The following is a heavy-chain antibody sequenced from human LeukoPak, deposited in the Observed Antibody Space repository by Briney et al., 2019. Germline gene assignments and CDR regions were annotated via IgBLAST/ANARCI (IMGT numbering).Heavy chain of an antibody. D-gene: IGHD3-3*01. Sequence: GASVKVSCKASGYTFTSYGISWVRQAPGQGLGWMGWIRVYNGNTNYAQKLQGRVTMTTDTSTSTAYMELRSLRSDDTAVYYCARALSPVVRFFYYFDYWGQGTLVTVSS. CDR2: IRVYNGNT. V-gene: IGHV1-18*01. J-gene: IGHJ4*02. CDR3: ARALSPVVRFFYYFDY. CDR1: GYTFTSYG.